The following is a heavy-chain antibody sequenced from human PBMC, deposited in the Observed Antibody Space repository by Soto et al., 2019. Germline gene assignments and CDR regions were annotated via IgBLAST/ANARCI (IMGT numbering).Heavy chain of an antibody. D-gene: IGHD6-13*01. CDR1: GYTFTGYY. V-gene: IGHV1-2*02. CDR2: INPNSGGT. Sequence: ASVKVSCKASGYTFTGYYMHWVRQAPGQGLEWMGWINPNSGGTNYAQKFQGRVTMTRDTSISTAYMELSRLRSDDTAVYYCAGAKKTGYSSSWYKFGMDVWGQGTTVTVSS. J-gene: IGHJ6*02. CDR3: AGAKKTGYSSSWYKFGMDV.